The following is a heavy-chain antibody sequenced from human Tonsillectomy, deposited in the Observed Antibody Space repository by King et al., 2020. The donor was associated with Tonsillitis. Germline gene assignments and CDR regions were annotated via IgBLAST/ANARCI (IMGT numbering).Heavy chain of an antibody. D-gene: IGHD2-2*01. Sequence: VQLVESGGGLVQPGGSLRLSCSASGFTFSSYAMHWVRQAPGKGLEYVSAISSNGGSTYYADSVKGRFTISRDNSKNTLYLQMSSLRAEDTAVYYCVKDRRCSSTSCYDAFDIWGQGTMVTVSS. J-gene: IGHJ3*02. CDR1: GFTFSSYA. CDR2: ISSNGGST. CDR3: VKDRRCSSTSCYDAFDI. V-gene: IGHV3-64D*06.